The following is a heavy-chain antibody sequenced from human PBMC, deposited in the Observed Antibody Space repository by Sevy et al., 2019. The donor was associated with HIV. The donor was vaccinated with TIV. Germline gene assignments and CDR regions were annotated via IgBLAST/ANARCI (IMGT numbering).Heavy chain of an antibody. CDR2: IYYSGST. CDR3: ARDSITTYGDYSPFDY. V-gene: IGHV4-31*03. CDR1: GGSISSGGYY. J-gene: IGHJ4*02. D-gene: IGHD4-17*01. Sequence: SETLSLTCTVSGGSISSGGYYWSWIRQHPGKGLEWIGYIYYSGSTYYNPSLKSRVTLSVDTSKNQFPLKLSSVTAADTAVYYCARDSITTYGDYSPFDYSGQGTLVTVSS.